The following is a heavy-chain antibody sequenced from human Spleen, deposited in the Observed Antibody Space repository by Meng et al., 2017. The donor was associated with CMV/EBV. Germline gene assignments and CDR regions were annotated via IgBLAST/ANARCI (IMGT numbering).Heavy chain of an antibody. V-gene: IGHV1-2*02. CDR3: ARLRAVADSANWFDP. CDR1: GYTFTDYY. J-gene: IGHJ5*02. CDR2: INPKNDVS. D-gene: IGHD6-19*01. Sequence: SGYTFTDYYIHWLRHAPGQGLGWMGWINPKNDVSDCGQNFQGRVTMTRDTSISTTYLELSRLTSDDTAVYYCARLRAVADSANWFDPWGQGTLVTVSS.